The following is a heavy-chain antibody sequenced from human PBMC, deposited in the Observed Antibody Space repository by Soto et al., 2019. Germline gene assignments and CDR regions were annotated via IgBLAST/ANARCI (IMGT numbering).Heavy chain of an antibody. D-gene: IGHD6-19*01. V-gene: IGHV1-58*01. CDR1: GFTFTSSA. CDR2: IVVGSGNT. J-gene: IGHJ6*02. Sequence: ASVNVSCKASGFTFTSSAVQWVRQARGQRLEWIGWIVVGSGNTNYAQKFQERVTITRDMSTSTAYMELSSLRSEDTAVYYCAADVAVAGTSYYGMDVWGQGTTVTVSS. CDR3: AADVAVAGTSYYGMDV.